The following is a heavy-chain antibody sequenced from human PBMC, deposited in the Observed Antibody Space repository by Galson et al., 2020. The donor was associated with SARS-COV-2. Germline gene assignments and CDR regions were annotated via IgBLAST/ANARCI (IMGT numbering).Heavy chain of an antibody. CDR3: ARHLRGGNLNVGLDI. V-gene: IGHV4-39*01. CDR2: LPYGGYT. J-gene: IGHJ3*02. CDR1: GGSISSSSYY. Sequence: SETLSLTCTVSGGSISSSSYYWGWIRQTPGKGLEWIGILPYGGYTYYNPSLKSRVTISVDTSKNQFSLKLSSVTAADTAVYYCARHLRGGNLNVGLDIWGQGTMVTVSS. D-gene: IGHD2-15*01.